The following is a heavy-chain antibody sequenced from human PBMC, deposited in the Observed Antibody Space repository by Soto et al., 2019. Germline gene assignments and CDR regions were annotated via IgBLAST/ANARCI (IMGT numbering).Heavy chain of an antibody. V-gene: IGHV3-30-3*01. CDR1: GFTFSDYA. CDR2: ISYDGSNK. Sequence: QVQLVESGGGVVQPGRSLRLSCAASGFTFSDYAMHWVRQAPGKGLEWVAVISYDGSNKFYADSVQGRFTISRDNSKITLSLQMNSLRGEDTAIYYCARGQGSYYEPASDYWGQGSLVTFSS. J-gene: IGHJ4*02. D-gene: IGHD3-3*01. CDR3: ARGQGSYYEPASDY.